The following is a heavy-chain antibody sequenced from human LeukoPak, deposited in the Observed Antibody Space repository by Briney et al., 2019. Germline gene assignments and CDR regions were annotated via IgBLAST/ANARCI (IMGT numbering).Heavy chain of an antibody. D-gene: IGHD2-15*01. J-gene: IGHJ5*02. CDR1: GFTVSSNS. CDR2: IYSGGNT. V-gene: IGHV3-53*05. Sequence: GGSLRLSCTVSGFTVSSNSWSWVRQAPGKGLEWVSFIYSGGNTHYSDSVAGRFTISRDNSKNTLYLQMNSLRAEDTAVYYCAKEGQDIVVVVAATGHNWFDPWGQGTLVTVSS. CDR3: AKEGQDIVVVVAATGHNWFDP.